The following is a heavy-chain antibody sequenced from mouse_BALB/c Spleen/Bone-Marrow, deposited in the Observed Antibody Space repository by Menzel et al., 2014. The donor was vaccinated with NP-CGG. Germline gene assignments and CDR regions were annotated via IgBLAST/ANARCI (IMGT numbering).Heavy chain of an antibody. V-gene: IGHV14-3*02. CDR2: IDPANGNT. CDR3: ASYVYGSSFDY. D-gene: IGHD2-2*01. CDR1: GFNIKDTY. J-gene: IGHJ2*01. Sequence: VQLQQFGAELVKPGASVKLSCTASGFNIKDTYMHWVKQRPEQGLEWIGRIDPANGNTKYDPKFQGKATITADTSSNTAYLQLSSLTSEDTAVYYCASYVYGSSFDYWGQVTTLTVSS.